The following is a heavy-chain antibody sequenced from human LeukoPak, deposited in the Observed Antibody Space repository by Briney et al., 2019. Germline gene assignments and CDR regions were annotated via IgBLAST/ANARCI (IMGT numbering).Heavy chain of an antibody. CDR2: INHSGSN. V-gene: IGHV4-34*01. CDR3: ARGLEKLGRALGY. CDR1: GGSFSCYY. Sequence: PSETLSCNGAVYGGSFSCYYWSWIRPPPGNGLEWIGEINHSGSNNHNPSLKTRVTILVAASKDQCSLKLSSVAAADTAVDYCARGLEKLGRALGYWGQGTLVTVSS. D-gene: IGHD6-6*01. J-gene: IGHJ4*02.